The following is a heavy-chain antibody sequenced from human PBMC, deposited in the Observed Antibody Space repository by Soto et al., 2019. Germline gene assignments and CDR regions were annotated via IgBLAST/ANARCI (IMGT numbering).Heavy chain of an antibody. CDR1: GGTFSSYA. D-gene: IGHD3-10*01. Sequence: QVQLVQSGAEVKKPGSSVKVSCKASGGTFSSYAISWVRQAPGQGLEWMGGIIPIFGTANYAQKFQGRVTITADESTSTAYMELSSLRSEDTAVYYCAREWGLLWFGELRGNWFDPWGQGTLVTVSS. CDR3: AREWGLLWFGELRGNWFDP. J-gene: IGHJ5*02. CDR2: IIPIFGTA. V-gene: IGHV1-69*01.